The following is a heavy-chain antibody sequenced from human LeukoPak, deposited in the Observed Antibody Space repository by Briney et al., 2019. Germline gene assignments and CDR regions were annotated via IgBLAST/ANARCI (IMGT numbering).Heavy chain of an antibody. CDR3: ARDFAYGYNFDY. CDR1: GYTFTVYF. J-gene: IGHJ4*02. V-gene: IGHV1-2*02. Sequence: ASVKVSCTTSGYTFTVYFMHWVRQAPGQGLEWMGWVNLNTGGAHYEQKFQGRVTMTRDTSISTAYMEMLSLRSDDTAVYYCARDFAYGYNFDYWGQGTLVTVS. D-gene: IGHD5-18*01. CDR2: VNLNTGGA.